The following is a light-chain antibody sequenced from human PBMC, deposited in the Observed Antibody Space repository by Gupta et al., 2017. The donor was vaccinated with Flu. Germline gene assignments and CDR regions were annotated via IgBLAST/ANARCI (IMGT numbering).Light chain of an antibody. Sequence: DIQMTQSPSTLSAFVGDRVTITCRASQSVSSWLAWYQQKLGKAPKLLIYRASSLQSGVPSRFSGSGSGTEFTLTISRLQPDDFATYYCQHYNGFSGSFGQGTKLEIK. V-gene: IGKV1-5*03. CDR3: QHYNGFSGS. CDR2: RAS. CDR1: QSVSSW. J-gene: IGKJ2*03.